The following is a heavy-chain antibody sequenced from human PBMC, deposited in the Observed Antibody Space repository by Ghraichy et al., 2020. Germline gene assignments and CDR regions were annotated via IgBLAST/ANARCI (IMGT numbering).Heavy chain of an antibody. CDR1: GFTFRNYG. Sequence: GGSLRLSCETSGFTFRNYGMHWVRQAPGKGLEWVAVTSFDGSAKYYADSVQGRFTISRDNFRDTLYLQMSSLRPEDTAFYYCVKYLGHQYASRSSFFDHWGQGILVTVTS. V-gene: IGHV3-30*18. D-gene: IGHD3-10*01. J-gene: IGHJ4*02. CDR3: VKYLGHQYASRSSFFDH. CDR2: TSFDGSAK.